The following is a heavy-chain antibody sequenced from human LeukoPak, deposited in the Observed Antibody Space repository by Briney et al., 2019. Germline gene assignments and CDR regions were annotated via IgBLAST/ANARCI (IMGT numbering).Heavy chain of an antibody. Sequence: ASVKVSCKASGYTFTGYYLHWVRQAPGPGLEWMGLINPNSGGTKYAQKFQGRVTMTRDTSISTAYMELTRLRSDDTAVYYCARGDTEETGTRPDAFDIWGQGTMVTVSS. CDR2: INPNSGGT. J-gene: IGHJ3*02. CDR1: GYTFTGYY. CDR3: ARGDTEETGTRPDAFDI. V-gene: IGHV1-2*02. D-gene: IGHD6-13*01.